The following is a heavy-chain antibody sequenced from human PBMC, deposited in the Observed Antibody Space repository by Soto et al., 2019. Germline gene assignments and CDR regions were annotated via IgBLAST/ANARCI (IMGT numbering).Heavy chain of an antibody. D-gene: IGHD5-12*01. CDR2: ISSSSSYI. CDR1: GFTFSSYS. V-gene: IGHV3-21*01. J-gene: IGHJ6*03. Sequence: EVQLVESGGGLVKPGGSLRLSCAASGFTFSSYSMNWVRQAPGKGLEWVSSISSSSSYIYYADSVKGRFTISRDNAKNSLYLQMNSLRAEGTAVYYCARDQAGYTNYYYYMDVWGKGTTVTVSS. CDR3: ARDQAGYTNYYYYMDV.